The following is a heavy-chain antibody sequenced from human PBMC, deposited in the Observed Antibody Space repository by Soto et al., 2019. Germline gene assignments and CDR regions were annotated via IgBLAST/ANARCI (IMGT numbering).Heavy chain of an antibody. CDR2: ISWHSGSI. CDR3: ANFIFQAEDGIRDVRSVSAFLLNRSSDL. V-gene: IGHV3-9*01. J-gene: IGHJ2*01. D-gene: IGHD3-10*02. Sequence: GKGLEWVSGISWHSGSIGYAGSVNGRFTISRGNDQNSLYLQMNSLRAEDTALYYCANFIFQAEDGIRDVRSVSAFLLNRSSDL.